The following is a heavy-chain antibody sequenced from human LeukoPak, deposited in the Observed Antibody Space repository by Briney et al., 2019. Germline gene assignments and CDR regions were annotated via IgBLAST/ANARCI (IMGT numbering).Heavy chain of an antibody. CDR1: GGSISSGSYY. CDR2: IYTSGST. D-gene: IGHD3-3*01. Sequence: SSETLSLTCTVSGGSISSGSYYWSWIRQPAGKGLEWIGRIYTSGSTNYNPSLKSRVTISVDTSKNQFSLKLSSVTAADTAVYYCARAGYYDFWSGYYTDAANYYYMDVWGKGTTVTVSS. CDR3: ARAGYYDFWSGYYTDAANYYYMDV. J-gene: IGHJ6*03. V-gene: IGHV4-61*02.